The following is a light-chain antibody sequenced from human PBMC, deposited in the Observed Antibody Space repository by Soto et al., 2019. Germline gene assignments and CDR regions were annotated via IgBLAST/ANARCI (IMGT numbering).Light chain of an antibody. CDR3: QQYNSYSPWT. Sequence: DIQLTQSPSFLSASVGDRVTITCRASQGISSYLAWYHQKPGKAPKLLIYDASSLESGVPSRFSGSGSGTEFTLTISSLQPDDFATYYCQQYNSYSPWTFGQGTKVDIK. J-gene: IGKJ1*01. V-gene: IGKV1-9*01. CDR2: DAS. CDR1: QGISSY.